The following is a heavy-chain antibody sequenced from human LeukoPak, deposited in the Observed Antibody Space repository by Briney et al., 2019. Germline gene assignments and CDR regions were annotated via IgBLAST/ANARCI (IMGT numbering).Heavy chain of an antibody. Sequence: ASVKVSCKASGYTFTNYYMHWVRQAPGQGLEWMGVINPSGGHTDYAQKFQGRVTMTRDTPTSTVYMELSGLSSEDTAVYYCARDPQGDFSYGMDVWGQGTTVIVSS. CDR2: INPSGGHT. CDR3: ARDPQGDFSYGMDV. CDR1: GYTFTNYY. J-gene: IGHJ6*02. V-gene: IGHV1-46*01.